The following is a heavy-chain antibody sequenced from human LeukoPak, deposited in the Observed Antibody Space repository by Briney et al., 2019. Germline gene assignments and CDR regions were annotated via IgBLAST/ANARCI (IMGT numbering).Heavy chain of an antibody. CDR2: VSGSDGYT. CDR3: AQRGSGWYFDN. D-gene: IGHD6-19*01. J-gene: IGHJ4*02. Sequence: GGSLRLSCAASGFTFSSYAMSWVRQAPGRGLVWVSGVSGSDGYTYDADSVTGRFTVSRDNSKNTLYLQMNSLRVEDTAVYYCAQRGSGWYFDNWGQGTLVTVSS. CDR1: GFTFSSYA. V-gene: IGHV3-23*01.